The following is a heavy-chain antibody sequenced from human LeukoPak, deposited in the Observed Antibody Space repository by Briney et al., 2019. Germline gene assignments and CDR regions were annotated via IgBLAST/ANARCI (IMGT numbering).Heavy chain of an antibody. V-gene: IGHV7-4-1*02. CDR2: INTKTGNP. Sequence: GASVKVSCKASGYTFTTYAMNWVRQAPGPGLEWMGWINTKTGNPTYAQGLTGRVVFSLDTSLSTAYLQISSLKAEDTAVYYCARDHYSIYYYMDVWGKGTTVTVSS. CDR3: ARDHYSIYYYMDV. CDR1: GYTFTTYA. J-gene: IGHJ6*03. D-gene: IGHD2-21*01.